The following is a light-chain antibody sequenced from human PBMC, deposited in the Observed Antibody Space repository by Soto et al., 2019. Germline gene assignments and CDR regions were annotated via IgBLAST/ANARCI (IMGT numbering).Light chain of an antibody. CDR1: QILLLSNGYND. CDR3: KQTRQTQT. V-gene: IGKV2-28*01. CDR2: LGS. Sequence: DLVLTQSPLSLPVTPGGPSSISCRSSQILLLSNGYNDLDWYLQKPGQSPQLLIYLGSNRASRVPDRFSGSGSGTDFTMKISRVEAEEVGVYYCKQTRQTQTFGQGTKVDI. J-gene: IGKJ1*01.